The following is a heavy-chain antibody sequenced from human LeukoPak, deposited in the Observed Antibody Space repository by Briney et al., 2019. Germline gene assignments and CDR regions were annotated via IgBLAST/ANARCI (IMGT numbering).Heavy chain of an antibody. D-gene: IGHD3-22*01. CDR1: GYTFTSYG. Sequence: ASVKVSRKASGYTFTSYGISWVRQAPGQGLDWMGWISAYNGNTNYAQKLQGRVTMTPDTSTSTAYMELRSLRSDDTAVYYCARQYYYDSSGYSEGDYWGQGTLVTVSS. V-gene: IGHV1-18*01. J-gene: IGHJ4*02. CDR3: ARQYYYDSSGYSEGDY. CDR2: ISAYNGNT.